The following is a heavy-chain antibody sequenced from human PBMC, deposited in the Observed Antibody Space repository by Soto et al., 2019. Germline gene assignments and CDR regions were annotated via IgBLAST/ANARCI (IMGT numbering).Heavy chain of an antibody. Sequence: EVQLVESGGGLVQRGGSLRLSCADFGFTFSSNWMSWVRQAPGKGLEWVANIKQDGSEKYYVDSVKGRFTISRDTAQNSLYPQMTRLRAEDTAVYYCAREKAAAYFDYWGQGTLVSVSS. D-gene: IGHD6-13*01. J-gene: IGHJ4*02. CDR2: IKQDGSEK. V-gene: IGHV3-7*03. CDR3: AREKAAAYFDY. CDR1: GFTFSSNW.